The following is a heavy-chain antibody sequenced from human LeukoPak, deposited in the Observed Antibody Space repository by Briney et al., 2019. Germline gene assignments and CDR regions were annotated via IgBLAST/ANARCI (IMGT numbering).Heavy chain of an antibody. V-gene: IGHV3-48*03. D-gene: IGHD1-26*01. CDR1: GFTFSSDE. J-gene: IGHJ4*02. CDR2: ISSSGSTI. CDR3: ARELYSGTYNY. Sequence: GGSLRLSCAASGFTFSSDEMNWVRQAPGKGLEWVSYISSSGSTIYYADSVKGRFTISRDNAKNSLYLQMNSLRAEDTAVYYCARELYSGTYNYWGQGTLVTVSS.